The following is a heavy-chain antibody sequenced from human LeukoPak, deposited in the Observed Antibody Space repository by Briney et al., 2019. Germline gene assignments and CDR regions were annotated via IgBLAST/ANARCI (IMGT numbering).Heavy chain of an antibody. J-gene: IGHJ4*02. CDR1: GGSISSGDYY. CDR3: ARGDGYNYVRAFDY. D-gene: IGHD5-24*01. Sequence: SETLSLTCTVSGGSISSGDYYWSWIRQPPGKGLEWIGYIYYSGSTNYNPSLKSRVTISVDTSKNQFSLNLSSVTAADTAVYYCARGDGYNYVRAFDYWGQGTLVTVSS. V-gene: IGHV4-61*08. CDR2: IYYSGST.